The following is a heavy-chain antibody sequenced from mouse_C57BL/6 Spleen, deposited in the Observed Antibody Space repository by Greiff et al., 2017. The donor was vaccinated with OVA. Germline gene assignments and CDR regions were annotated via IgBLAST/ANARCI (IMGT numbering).Heavy chain of an antibody. CDR2: IYTSDSET. D-gene: IGHD1-1*01. CDR3: ARFFYYYGRFAY. Sequence: QVQLQQPGAELVRPGSSVKLSCKASGYTFTSYWMDWVKQRPGQGLEWIGNIYTSDSETHYNQKFKDKATLTVDKSSSTAYMQLSSLTSEDSAVYYCARFFYYYGRFAYWGQGTLVTVSA. CDR1: GYTFTSYW. V-gene: IGHV1-61*01. J-gene: IGHJ3*01.